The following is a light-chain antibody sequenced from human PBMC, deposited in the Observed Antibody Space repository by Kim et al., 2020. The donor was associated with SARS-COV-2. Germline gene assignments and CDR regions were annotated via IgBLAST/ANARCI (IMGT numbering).Light chain of an antibody. Sequence: GQSITISCTGTSNDVGGYDYVSWFQQHPGNAPKRLIYDVTIRPSGASSRFSGSKSGNTASLTISGLQAEDEADYYCNSRDSNDNVVFGGGTQLTVL. CDR2: DVT. CDR1: SNDVGGYDY. J-gene: IGLJ2*01. CDR3: NSRDSNDNVV. V-gene: IGLV2-14*03.